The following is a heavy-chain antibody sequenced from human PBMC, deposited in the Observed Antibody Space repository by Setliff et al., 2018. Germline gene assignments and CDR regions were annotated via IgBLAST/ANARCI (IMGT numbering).Heavy chain of an antibody. D-gene: IGHD4-17*01. Sequence: GGSLRLSCITSGFSFGSHAMSWVRQAPGKGLEWVSVISGSGSVTSYADSVKGRFTISRDISENTLYLQMNSLRPEDTAVYYCAKDRVPDGYWDFDYWGQGILVTVSS. J-gene: IGHJ4*02. CDR1: GFSFGSHA. V-gene: IGHV3-23*01. CDR3: AKDRVPDGYWDFDY. CDR2: ISGSGSVT.